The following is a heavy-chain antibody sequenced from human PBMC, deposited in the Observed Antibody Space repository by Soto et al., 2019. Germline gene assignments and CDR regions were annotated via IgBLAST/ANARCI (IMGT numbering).Heavy chain of an antibody. CDR2: ISSTSSYI. J-gene: IGHJ6*02. D-gene: IGHD4-4*01. CDR1: GFTFSTYS. Sequence: PVGSLRLSCAASGFTFSTYSMNWVRQAPGKGLEWVSSISSTSSYIYYADSVKGRLTISRDNAEKSLYMQMNSLRAEDTAVYYCARDAFYSYGLDVWGQGTTVTVS. V-gene: IGHV3-21*01. CDR3: ARDAFYSYGLDV.